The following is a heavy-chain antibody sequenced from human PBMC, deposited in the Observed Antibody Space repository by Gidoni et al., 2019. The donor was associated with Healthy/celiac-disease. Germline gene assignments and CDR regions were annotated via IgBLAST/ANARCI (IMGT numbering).Heavy chain of an antibody. CDR3: ARDLPDYGSGSYEGGMDV. Sequence: QVQLVESGGGLVKPGGSLRLSCAASGFTFSDYYLSWIRQAPGKGLGWVSYISSSSSYTNYADSVKGRFTISRDNAKNSLYLQMNSLRAEDTAVYYCARDLPDYGSGSYEGGMDVWGQGTTVTVSS. V-gene: IGHV3-11*06. J-gene: IGHJ6*02. CDR2: ISSSSSYT. D-gene: IGHD3-10*01. CDR1: GFTFSDYY.